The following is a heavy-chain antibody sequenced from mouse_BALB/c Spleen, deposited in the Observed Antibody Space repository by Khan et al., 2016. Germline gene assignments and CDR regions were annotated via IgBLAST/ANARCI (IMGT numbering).Heavy chain of an antibody. Sequence: EVQLQESGPGLVKPSQSLSLTCTVTGYSITSDYAWNWIRQFPGNKLEWMGYISYSGSTSYNPSLKSRISITRDTSKNQFFLQLNSVTTEDTATYYCARGEGDYWGQGTTLTVSS. V-gene: IGHV3-2*02. J-gene: IGHJ2*01. CDR3: ARGEGDY. CDR2: ISYSGST. CDR1: GYSITSDYA.